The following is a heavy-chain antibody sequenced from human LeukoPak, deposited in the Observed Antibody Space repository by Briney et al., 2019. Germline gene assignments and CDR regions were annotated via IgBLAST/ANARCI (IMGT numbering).Heavy chain of an antibody. CDR1: GGTFSSYA. CDR2: IIPIFGTA. V-gene: IGHV1-69*01. CDR3: ARILPIVVVPAAMTYWFDP. Sequence: SVKVSCKASGGTFSSYAISWVRQAPRQGLEWMGGIIPIFGTANYAQKFQGRVTITADESTSTAYMELSSLRSEDTAVYYCARILPIVVVPAAMTYWFDPWGQGTLVTVSS. J-gene: IGHJ5*02. D-gene: IGHD2-2*01.